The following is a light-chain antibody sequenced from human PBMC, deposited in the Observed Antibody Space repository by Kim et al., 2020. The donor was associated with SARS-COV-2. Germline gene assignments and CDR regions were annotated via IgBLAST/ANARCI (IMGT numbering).Light chain of an antibody. Sequence: QSALTQPASVSGSPGQSITISCSGTRSDVGDYNLVSWFQQHPGKAPQLLIFEVTKRPSGVSDRFSGSKSGNTASLTISGLQPDDEADYYCCSYAGVKTVVIFGGGTQLTVL. CDR1: RSDVGDYNL. CDR2: EVT. J-gene: IGLJ2*01. CDR3: CSYAGVKTVVI. V-gene: IGLV2-23*02.